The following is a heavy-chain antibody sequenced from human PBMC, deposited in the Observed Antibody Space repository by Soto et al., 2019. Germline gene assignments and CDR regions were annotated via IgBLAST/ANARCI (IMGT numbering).Heavy chain of an antibody. CDR3: ARCSANSCYYYGVEV. D-gene: IGHD2-15*01. CDR1: VFTFSSCG. CDR2: ISDRGDII. V-gene: IGHV3-48*02. J-gene: IGHJ6*01. Sequence: VGSLRLSCASSVFTFSSCGMNCVRHSPGKGLEWVSYISDRGDIIYYAGSVKGRFTISRDNAKNSLYLQMNSLRDEDTAVYYCARCSANSCYYYGVEVWGQGTTVSVSS.